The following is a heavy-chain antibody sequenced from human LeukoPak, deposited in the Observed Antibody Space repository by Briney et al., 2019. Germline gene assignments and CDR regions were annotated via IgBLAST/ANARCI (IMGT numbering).Heavy chain of an antibody. D-gene: IGHD3-22*01. CDR3: ARIPEGGETYYDSSGYYFDY. CDR2: IYYSGST. V-gene: IGHV4-59*06. J-gene: IGHJ4*02. Sequence: MSSETLSLTCTVSGGSISSYYWGWIRRHPGKGLEWIGYIYYSGSTYYNPSLKSRVTISVDRSKNQFSLKLSSVTAADTAVYYCARIPEGGETYYDSSGYYFDYWGQGTLVTVSS. CDR1: GGSISSYY.